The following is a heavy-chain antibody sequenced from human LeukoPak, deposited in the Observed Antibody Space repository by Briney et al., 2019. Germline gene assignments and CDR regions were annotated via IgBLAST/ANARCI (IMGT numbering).Heavy chain of an antibody. J-gene: IGHJ4*02. D-gene: IGHD2-15*01. V-gene: IGHV3-9*01. CDR2: ISWNSGSI. CDR1: GFTFDDYA. CDR3: AKGTVVVVAATAFDY. Sequence: GGSLRLSCAASGFTFDDYAMHWVRQAPGKGLEWVSGISWNSGSIVYADSVKGRFTISRDNAKNSLYLQMNSLRAEDTALYYCAKGTVVVVAATAFDYWGQGTLVTVSS.